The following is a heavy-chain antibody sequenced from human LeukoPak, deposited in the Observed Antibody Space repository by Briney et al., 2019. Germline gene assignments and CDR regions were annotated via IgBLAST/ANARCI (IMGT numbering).Heavy chain of an antibody. CDR3: ARDGEELLWFGVLLPLRGYYYYGMDV. J-gene: IGHJ6*02. V-gene: IGHV3-21*01. CDR2: ISSSSSYI. Sequence: PGGSLRLSCAASGLTFSSYSMNWVRQAPGKGLEWVSSISSSSSYIYYADSVKGRFTISRDNAKNSLYLQMNSLRAEDTAVYYCARDGEELLWFGVLLPLRGYYYYGMDVWGQGTTVTVSS. D-gene: IGHD3-10*01. CDR1: GLTFSSYS.